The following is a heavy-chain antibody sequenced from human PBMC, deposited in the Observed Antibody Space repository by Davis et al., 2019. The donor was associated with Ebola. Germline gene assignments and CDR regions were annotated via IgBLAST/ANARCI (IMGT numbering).Heavy chain of an antibody. Sequence: SETLSLTCAVSARSISSGGYSCSWIRQPPGKGLEWIGYIYHSGSTYYNPSLKSRVTISVDRSKNQFSLKLSSVTAADTAVYYCARVDYDFWSGYSNWFDPWGQGTLVTVSS. D-gene: IGHD3-3*01. CDR2: IYHSGST. CDR3: ARVDYDFWSGYSNWFDP. V-gene: IGHV4-30-2*01. CDR1: ARSISSGGYS. J-gene: IGHJ5*02.